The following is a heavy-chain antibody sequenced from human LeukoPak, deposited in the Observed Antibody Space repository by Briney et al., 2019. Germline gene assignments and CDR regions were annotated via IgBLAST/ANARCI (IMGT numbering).Heavy chain of an antibody. CDR3: AREGYYDSSGYYY. V-gene: IGHV4-61*01. CDR2: IYYSGST. CDR1: GGSISSSSYY. Sequence: SETLSLTCSVSGGSISSSSYYWSWIRQPPGKGLEWIGYIYYSGSTNYNPSLKSRVTISVDTSKNQFSLKLSSVAAADTAVYYCAREGYYDSSGYYYWGQGTLVTVSS. J-gene: IGHJ4*02. D-gene: IGHD3-22*01.